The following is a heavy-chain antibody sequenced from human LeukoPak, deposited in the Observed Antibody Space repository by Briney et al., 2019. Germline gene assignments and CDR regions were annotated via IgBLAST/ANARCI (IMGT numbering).Heavy chain of an antibody. CDR1: GGSISSGGYY. J-gene: IGHJ2*01. V-gene: IGHV4-30-2*01. CDR3: ASVPGSYRYFDL. Sequence: SETLSLTCTVSGGSISSGGYYWSWIRQPPGKGLEWIGYIYHSGSTYYNPSLKSRVTISVDRSKNQFSLKLSSVTAADTAVYYCASVPGSYRYFDLWGRGTLVTVSS. CDR2: IYHSGST.